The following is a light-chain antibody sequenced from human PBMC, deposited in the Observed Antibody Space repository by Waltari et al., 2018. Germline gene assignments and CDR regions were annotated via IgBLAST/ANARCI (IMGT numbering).Light chain of an antibody. CDR1: QSLLHSSGNTF. Sequence: DIVMTQSPLSLSVTPGELASISCRSSQSLLHSSGNTFLDWYLQKPGQSPQLLIYLVDNRASEVADRFSGGGSGIEFTLNISRGEAEDVGVYLGMQARQTPWTFAQGTKVEIK. CDR3: MQARQTPWT. V-gene: IGKV2-28*01. CDR2: LVD. J-gene: IGKJ1*01.